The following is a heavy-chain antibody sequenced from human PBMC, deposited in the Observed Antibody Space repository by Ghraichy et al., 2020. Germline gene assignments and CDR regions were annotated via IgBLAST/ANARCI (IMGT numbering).Heavy chain of an antibody. V-gene: IGHV3-9*01. J-gene: IGHJ4*02. CDR3: VREIGASSSYYFDY. CDR1: GFTFADYA. D-gene: IGHD6-6*01. Sequence: LSLTCAASGFTFADYAMHWVRQAPGKDLEWVSTISWNSGSIGYADSVKGRFTISRDNAKNSLYLQMKSLRAEDTALYYCVREIGASSSYYFDYWGQGTLVTVSS. CDR2: ISWNSGSI.